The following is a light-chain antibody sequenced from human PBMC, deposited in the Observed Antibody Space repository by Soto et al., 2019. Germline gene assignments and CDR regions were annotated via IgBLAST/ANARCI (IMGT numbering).Light chain of an antibody. J-gene: IGKJ4*01. Sequence: DIVMTQSPLSLPVTPGEPASISCRSSQSLLHRNGYNYLDWYLQKPGQSPQLLIYLGSNRASGVPDRFSGSGSGTDFTLKISRVEAEYVGVYYCMQALQTPTFGGGTKVEIK. V-gene: IGKV2-28*01. CDR1: QSLLHRNGYNY. CDR2: LGS. CDR3: MQALQTPT.